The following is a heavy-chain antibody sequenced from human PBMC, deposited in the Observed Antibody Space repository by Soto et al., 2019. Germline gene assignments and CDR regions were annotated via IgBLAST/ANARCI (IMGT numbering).Heavy chain of an antibody. J-gene: IGHJ4*02. Sequence: SVKVSCKASGGTFSSYTINWVRQAPGQGLEWMGRIIPSRGIANYAQKFQGRVTMTRDTSTSTVYMELSSLRSEDTAVYYCARDRGADIVVVPAAMSGAFDYWGQGTLVTVSS. D-gene: IGHD2-2*01. CDR3: ARDRGADIVVVPAAMSGAFDY. CDR2: IIPSRGIA. CDR1: GGTFSSYT. V-gene: IGHV1-69*04.